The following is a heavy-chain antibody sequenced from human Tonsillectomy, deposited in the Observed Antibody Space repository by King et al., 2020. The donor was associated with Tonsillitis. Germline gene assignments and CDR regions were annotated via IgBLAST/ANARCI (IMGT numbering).Heavy chain of an antibody. Sequence: VQLQQWGPGLLKPSETLSLTCAVYGGSFSNYYWSWIRQPPGKGLEWIGEINHSGSTNYNPSLKSRVTISVDTSKNQFSLRLSSVTAADTAVYYCARGEVGATRGLFDYWGQGTLVTVSS. D-gene: IGHD1-26*01. CDR3: ARGEVGATRGLFDY. CDR2: INHSGST. J-gene: IGHJ4*02. CDR1: GGSFSNYY. V-gene: IGHV4-34*01.